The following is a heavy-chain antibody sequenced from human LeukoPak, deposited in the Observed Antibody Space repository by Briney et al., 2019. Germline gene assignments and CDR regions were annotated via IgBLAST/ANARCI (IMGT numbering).Heavy chain of an antibody. Sequence: ASVKVSSKASGYTFTDDYMHWVRQAPGQGLEFMGWINPDSGFTNYAQKFKGRVTMTRDTSISTAYLEVRSLTSDDTAVYYCAPTAEAYTSWWKVWGQGTLVTVSS. CDR2: INPDSGFT. D-gene: IGHD3-16*01. J-gene: IGHJ4*02. CDR3: APTAEAYTSWWKV. V-gene: IGHV1-2*02. CDR1: GYTFTDDY.